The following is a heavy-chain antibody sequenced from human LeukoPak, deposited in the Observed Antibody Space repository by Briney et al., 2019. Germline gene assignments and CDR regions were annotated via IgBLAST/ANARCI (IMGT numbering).Heavy chain of an antibody. CDR1: GYSFSTFG. V-gene: IGHV1-18*01. D-gene: IGHD6-19*01. CDR2: ISPYDDST. J-gene: IGHJ3*01. CDR3: AKVDPPIAVGAPGDAFDL. Sequence: GASVTVSCKASGYSFSTFGITWVRQAPGQGLEWMGWISPYDDSTDYGQKFEGRVTMTRDTSTNTAYMELRSLTSDDTALYYCAKVDPPIAVGAPGDAFDLWGQGTMVIVSS.